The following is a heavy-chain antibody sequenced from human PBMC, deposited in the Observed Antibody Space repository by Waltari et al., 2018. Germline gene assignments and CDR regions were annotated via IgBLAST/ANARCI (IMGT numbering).Heavy chain of an antibody. CDR3: AKDKGIAVAGVDY. CDR2: IWYDGSNK. D-gene: IGHD6-19*01. V-gene: IGHV3-33*03. CDR1: GFTFSSYG. J-gene: IGHJ4*02. Sequence: QVQLVESGGGVVQPGRSLRLSCAASGFTFSSYGMHWVRQAPGKGLEWVAVIWYDGSNKYYADSVKGRFTISRDKSKNTLYLQMNSLRAEDTAVYYCAKDKGIAVAGVDYWGQGTLVTVSS.